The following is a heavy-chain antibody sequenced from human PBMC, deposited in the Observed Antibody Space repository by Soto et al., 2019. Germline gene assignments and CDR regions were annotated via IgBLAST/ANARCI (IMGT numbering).Heavy chain of an antibody. Sequence: QVQLQESGPGLVKPSETLSLTCTVSGGSVSSGSYDWSWIRQPPGKGLEWIGYIYYSGSTNYNHSLKSRGTISVDTSKNQCSLKLSSVTAADTAVYYCARDAYSMGAFDIWGQGTMVTVSS. J-gene: IGHJ3*02. D-gene: IGHD2-15*01. CDR3: ARDAYSMGAFDI. CDR1: GGSVSSGSYD. V-gene: IGHV4-61*01. CDR2: IYYSGST.